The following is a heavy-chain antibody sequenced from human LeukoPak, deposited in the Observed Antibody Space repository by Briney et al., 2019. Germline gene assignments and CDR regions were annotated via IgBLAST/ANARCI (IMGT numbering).Heavy chain of an antibody. V-gene: IGHV3-21*01. CDR1: GFTFSSYN. J-gene: IGHJ5*02. D-gene: IGHD2/OR15-2a*01. Sequence: GGSLRLSCAASGFTFSSYNMNWVRQAPGKGLELVSSISSSSNYIYYADSVKGRFTISRDNAKNSLYLQMKSLRAEDTAVYYCARGKTSQNIVTRKTYNWFDPWGQGTLVTVSS. CDR3: ARGKTSQNIVTRKTYNWFDP. CDR2: ISSSSNYI.